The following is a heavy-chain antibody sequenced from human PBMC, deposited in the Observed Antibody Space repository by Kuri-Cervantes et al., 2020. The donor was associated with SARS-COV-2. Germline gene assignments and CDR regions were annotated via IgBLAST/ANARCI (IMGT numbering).Heavy chain of an antibody. CDR1: GFTFSSYG. J-gene: IGHJ3*01. CDR2: IWYGGSTK. D-gene: IGHD3-3*01. Sequence: GGSLRLSCAASGFTFSSYGMHWVRQAPGKGLEWVAVIWYGGSTKFYSDSVRDRFINSRDDSKNTLYLQMNSLRAEDTAVYYCARDVAAITTFVVPEMWGQGTMVTVSS. V-gene: IGHV3-33*08. CDR3: ARDVAAITTFVVPEM.